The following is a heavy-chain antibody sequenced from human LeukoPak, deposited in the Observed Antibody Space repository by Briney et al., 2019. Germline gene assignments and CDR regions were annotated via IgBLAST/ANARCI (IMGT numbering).Heavy chain of an antibody. D-gene: IGHD3-3*01. CDR2: IYNDGRKN. V-gene: IGHV3-33*01. Sequence: GGSLRLSCAASGFTFRNYGMHWVRQAPGKGLEWVAFIYNDGRKNLYGDSVKGRFTISRDNAKNSLYLQMNSLRAEDTAVYYCERDRTGNNDFWSGYTTFFDYWGQGTLVTVSS. CDR3: ERDRTGNNDFWSGYTTFFDY. CDR1: GFTFRNYG. J-gene: IGHJ4*02.